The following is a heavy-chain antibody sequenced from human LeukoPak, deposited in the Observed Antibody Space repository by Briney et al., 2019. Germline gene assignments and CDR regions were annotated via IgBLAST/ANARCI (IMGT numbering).Heavy chain of an antibody. CDR3: ARLTADGRLYFVD. CDR2: ISSSSRYI. J-gene: IGHJ4*02. V-gene: IGHV3-21*04. D-gene: IGHD6-13*01. Sequence: PGGSLRLSCEVSGFTFTNFSMNWVRQAPGKGLEWVSSISSSSRYIYYANSVKGRFTISRDNAKNSLYLQMNSLRAEDTAVYYCARLTADGRLYFVDWGPGTLVTVSS. CDR1: GFTFTNFS.